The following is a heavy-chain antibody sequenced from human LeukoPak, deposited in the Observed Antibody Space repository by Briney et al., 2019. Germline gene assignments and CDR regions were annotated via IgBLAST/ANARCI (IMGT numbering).Heavy chain of an antibody. J-gene: IGHJ4*02. V-gene: IGHV1-69*04. Sequence: SVKVSCKTSGGTFSSYAISWVRQAPGQGLEWMGRIIPILGIANYAQKFQGRVTITVDKSTSTAYMELSSLRSEDTAVYYCARDALYGHYYDSSGYIDWGQGTLVTVSS. D-gene: IGHD3-22*01. CDR1: GGTFSSYA. CDR2: IIPILGIA. CDR3: ARDALYGHYYDSSGYID.